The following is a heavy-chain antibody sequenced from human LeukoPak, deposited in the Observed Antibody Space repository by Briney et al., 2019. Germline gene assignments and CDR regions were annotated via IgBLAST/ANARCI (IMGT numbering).Heavy chain of an antibody. CDR2: INPNGGGT. J-gene: IGHJ4*02. Sequence: ASVKVSCKASGYTFTGYYIHWVRQAPGQGLEWMGWINPNGGGTKYAQKFQGRVTVTGDTSINTVYMELSRLKSDDTAVYYCARDPYYTNSFDYWGQGTLVTVSS. V-gene: IGHV1-2*02. CDR3: ARDPYYTNSFDY. D-gene: IGHD2-21*01. CDR1: GYTFTGYY.